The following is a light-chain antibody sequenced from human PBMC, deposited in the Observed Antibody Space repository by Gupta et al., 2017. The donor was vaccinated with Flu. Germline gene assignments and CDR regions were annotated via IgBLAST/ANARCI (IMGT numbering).Light chain of an antibody. Sequence: TVSLPCSGGSSSIGSDTVDWYQQVPGMEPKLLIFANNQRPAGVPGRFSGSKSGTYASPVISGLQPDEEADDYCATWNAAMSGPVFGGGTKLVVL. V-gene: IGLV1-44*01. CDR2: ANN. CDR1: SSSIGSDT. CDR3: ATWNAAMSGPV. J-gene: IGLJ2*01.